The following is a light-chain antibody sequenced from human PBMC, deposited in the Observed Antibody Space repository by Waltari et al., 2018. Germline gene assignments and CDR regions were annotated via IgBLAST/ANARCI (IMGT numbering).Light chain of an antibody. J-gene: IGLJ3*02. CDR1: GFNIGDNL. CDR3: AAWDDSLGAWV. CDR2: LNN. Sequence: QRVTMSCSGSGFNIGDNLVTWFQQLPGSAPKLLIYLNNQRPSGVPDRFSGSKSGTSASLAISGLQSEDEADYYCAAWDDSLGAWVFGGGTKLTVL. V-gene: IGLV1-47*01.